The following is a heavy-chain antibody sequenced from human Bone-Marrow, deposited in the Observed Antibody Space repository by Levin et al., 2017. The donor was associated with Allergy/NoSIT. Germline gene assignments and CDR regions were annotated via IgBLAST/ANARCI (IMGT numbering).Heavy chain of an antibody. CDR2: ISWNSDDV. D-gene: IGHD3-22*01. CDR1: GFNFDDFA. CDR3: AKSSDSSGYYGNFFDY. V-gene: IGHV3-9*01. Sequence: GGSLRLSCAASGFNFDDFAMHWVRQAPGKGLEWVSGISWNSDDVGYADSVKGRFTISRDNAKNSLYLQMESLRAEDTAFYYCAKSSDSSGYYGNFFDYWGQGTLVTVSS. J-gene: IGHJ4*02.